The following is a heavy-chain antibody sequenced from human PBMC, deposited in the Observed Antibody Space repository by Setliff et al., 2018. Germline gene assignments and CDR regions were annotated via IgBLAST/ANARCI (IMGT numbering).Heavy chain of an antibody. Sequence: SETLSLTCAVSGYSISSGYYWGWIRQPPGKGLEWIGSIYHSGSTYYNPSLKSRVTISVDTSKNQFSLKLSSVTAAYTAVYYCARASWYYDFWSGSEGSGWFDPWGQGTLVTVSS. J-gene: IGHJ5*02. D-gene: IGHD3-3*01. CDR3: ARASWYYDFWSGSEGSGWFDP. CDR1: GYSISSGYY. CDR2: IYHSGST. V-gene: IGHV4-38-2*01.